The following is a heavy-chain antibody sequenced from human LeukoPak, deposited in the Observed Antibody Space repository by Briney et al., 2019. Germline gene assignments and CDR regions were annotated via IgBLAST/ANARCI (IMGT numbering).Heavy chain of an antibody. CDR1: GYTLTELS. CDR2: FDPEDGET. D-gene: IGHD3-10*01. CDR3: ATGYYYGSGPHAFDI. J-gene: IGHJ3*02. V-gene: IGHV1-24*01. Sequence: ASVKVSCKVSGYTLTELSMHWVRQAPGKGLEWMGGFDPEDGETIYAQKFQGRVTMTEDTSTDTAYMELSSLRSEDTAVYYCATGYYYGSGPHAFDIWGQGTMVTVSS.